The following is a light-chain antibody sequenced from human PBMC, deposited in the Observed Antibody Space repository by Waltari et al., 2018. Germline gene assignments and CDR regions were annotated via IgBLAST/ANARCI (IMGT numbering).Light chain of an antibody. J-gene: IGLJ2*01. CDR2: GKN. CDR1: SLRSYY. Sequence: SSELTQDPAVSVALGQTVRITCQGDSLRSYYASWYQQKPGQAPVLVNYGKNNRPSGIPDRFAGSSSGNTASLTITGAQSEGEADYYCNSRDSSGNHLVFGGGTKLTVL. CDR3: NSRDSSGNHLV. V-gene: IGLV3-19*01.